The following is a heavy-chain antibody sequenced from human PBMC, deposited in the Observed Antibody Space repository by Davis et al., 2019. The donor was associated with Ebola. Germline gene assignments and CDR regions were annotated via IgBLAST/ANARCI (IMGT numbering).Heavy chain of an antibody. V-gene: IGHV3-30-3*01. CDR3: ATCAYSGYHRSTAFDY. CDR1: GFTFRSYA. Sequence: PGGSLRLSCAASGFTFRSYAMHWVRQAPGKGLEWVALLSYNGNDEYYADSVKGRFTISRDNSKSTLYLQMNSLRPEDTAVYYCATCAYSGYHRSTAFDYWGQVTLVPVSS. CDR2: LSYNGNDE. J-gene: IGHJ4*02. D-gene: IGHD5-12*01.